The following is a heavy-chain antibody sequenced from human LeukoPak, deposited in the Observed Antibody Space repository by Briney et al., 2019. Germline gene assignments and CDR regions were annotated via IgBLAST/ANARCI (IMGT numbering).Heavy chain of an antibody. V-gene: IGHV1-8*03. CDR2: MNTKSGDT. CDR3: ARGVGTGTHEPIDAFDI. Sequence: GASVKVSCKASGYTFARYDINWVRQATGQGLEWMGWMNTKSGDTGHAQKFQGRVTITRDTSKSTVYMELSSLRSDDTAVYYCARGVGTGTHEPIDAFDIWGQGTMVTVSS. J-gene: IGHJ3*02. D-gene: IGHD1-1*01. CDR1: GYTFARYD.